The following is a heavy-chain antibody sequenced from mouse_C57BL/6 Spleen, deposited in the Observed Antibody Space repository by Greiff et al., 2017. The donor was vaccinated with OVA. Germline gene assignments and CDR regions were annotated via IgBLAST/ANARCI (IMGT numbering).Heavy chain of an antibody. V-gene: IGHV7-3*01. CDR2: IRNKANGYTT. D-gene: IGHD1-1*01. CDR3: ARSIYYYGSSYLYFDV. CDR1: GFTFTDYY. J-gene: IGHJ1*03. Sequence: EVNVVESGGGLVQPGGSLSLSCAASGFTFTDYYMSWVRQPPGKALEWLGFIRNKANGYTTEYSASVKGRFTISRDNSQSILYLQMNALRAEDSATYYCARSIYYYGSSYLYFDVWGTRTTVPVSS.